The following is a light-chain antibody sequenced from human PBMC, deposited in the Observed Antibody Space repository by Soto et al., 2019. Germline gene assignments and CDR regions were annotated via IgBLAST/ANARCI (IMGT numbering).Light chain of an antibody. CDR1: LSVSSSD. Sequence: IELTQAPGTLSLSTGERDTLSCRSSLSVSSSDLAWYQQELRQAPRLVIGGASSRGTGIADRVSVIGARTAFTITISRLEPLDCAVSYCQQDGTSWVTSRPGTRVDI. CDR3: QQDGTSWVT. V-gene: IGKV3-20*01. J-gene: IGKJ3*01. CDR2: GAS.